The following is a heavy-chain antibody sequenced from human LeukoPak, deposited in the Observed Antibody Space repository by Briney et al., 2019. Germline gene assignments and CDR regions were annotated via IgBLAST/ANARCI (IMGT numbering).Heavy chain of an antibody. D-gene: IGHD4/OR15-4a*01. CDR2: IHYSGIT. Sequence: SETLSLTCTVSGPSISSHYWSWIRQPPGRGLEWIGYIHYSGITSYDPSLKSRVTMSIDTSKSQFSLNLNSVTAADTAVYYCARVYDYGKFDFWGPGTPLTVSS. V-gene: IGHV4-59*11. J-gene: IGHJ4*02. CDR3: ARVYDYGKFDF. CDR1: GPSISSHY.